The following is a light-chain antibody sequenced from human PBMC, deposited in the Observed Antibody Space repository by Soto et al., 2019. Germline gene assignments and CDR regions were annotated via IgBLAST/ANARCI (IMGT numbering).Light chain of an antibody. V-gene: IGKV3-20*01. Sequence: EIVLTQSPGTLSLSPGERATLSFRASQSISSSFLAWYQQKVGQAPRLLIYDASSRATGIPDRFSGSGSGTDFTLTISRLEPEDFAVYYCQQYDSSPRTFGQGTRLEIK. J-gene: IGKJ5*01. CDR3: QQYDSSPRT. CDR1: QSISSSF. CDR2: DAS.